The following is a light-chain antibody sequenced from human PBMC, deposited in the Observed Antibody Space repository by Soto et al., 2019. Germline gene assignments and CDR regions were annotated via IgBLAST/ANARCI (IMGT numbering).Light chain of an antibody. CDR2: GAS. CDR1: QTISSAY. V-gene: IGKV3-20*01. Sequence: DIVLTQSPGPLSLSPGERATLSCRASQTISSAYLAWYKQKPGQAPRLLIYGASSRATGIPEKFSGSGSGTDFTLTISRLEPEDFAVCYCQQYGSSPLYSFGQGTKLEIK. CDR3: QQYGSSPLYS. J-gene: IGKJ2*01.